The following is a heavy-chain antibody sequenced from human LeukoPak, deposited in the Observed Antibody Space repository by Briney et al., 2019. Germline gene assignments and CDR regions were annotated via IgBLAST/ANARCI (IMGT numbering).Heavy chain of an antibody. V-gene: IGHV3-7*03. CDR3: ARDAEPSYDFWSGYPFDY. CDR1: GFIFSSHW. CDR2: INQDGSEK. D-gene: IGHD3-3*01. J-gene: IGHJ4*02. Sequence: GGSLRLSCAASGFIFSSHWMNWVRQAPGKGLEWVANINQDGSEKYYVDSVKGRFTISRDNAKNSLYLEMSSLRAEDTTVYYCARDAEPSYDFWSGYPFDYWGQGTLVTVSS.